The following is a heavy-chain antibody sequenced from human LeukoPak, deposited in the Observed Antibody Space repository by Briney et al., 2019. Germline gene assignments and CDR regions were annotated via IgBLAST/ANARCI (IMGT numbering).Heavy chain of an antibody. V-gene: IGHV3-15*01. CDR3: TTGGDYEGANSRYYYYMDV. Sequence: SGGSLRLSCAASGFTFSNAWMSWVRQAPGKGMEWVGRIKSKTDGGTTDYAAPVKGRFTISRDDSKNTLYLQMNSLKTEDTAVYYCTTGGDYEGANSRYYYYMDVWGKGTTVTVSS. CDR2: IKSKTDGGTT. J-gene: IGHJ6*03. D-gene: IGHD4-17*01. CDR1: GFTFSNAW.